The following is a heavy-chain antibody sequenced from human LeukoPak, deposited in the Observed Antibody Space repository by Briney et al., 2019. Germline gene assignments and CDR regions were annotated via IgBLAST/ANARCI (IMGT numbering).Heavy chain of an antibody. Sequence: GGSLRLSCAASGFTLSSYAMHWVRQAPGKGLEWVAVISYDGSNKYYADSVKGRFTISRDNSKNTLYLQMNSLRAEDTAVYYYARARIATAGWFDPWGQGTLVTVSS. CDR3: ARARIATAGWFDP. V-gene: IGHV3-30*04. J-gene: IGHJ5*02. D-gene: IGHD6-13*01. CDR2: ISYDGSNK. CDR1: GFTLSSYA.